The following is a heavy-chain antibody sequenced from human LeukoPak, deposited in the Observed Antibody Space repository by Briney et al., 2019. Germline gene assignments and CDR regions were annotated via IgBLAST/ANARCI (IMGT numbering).Heavy chain of an antibody. CDR2: ISAYNGNT. Sequence: ASVKVSCKASGYTFISYGISWVRQAPGQGLEWMGWISAYNGNTNYAQKLQGRVTMTTDTSTSTAYMELRSLRSDDTAVYYCASGPSYSSRLLHLDYWGQGTLVTVSS. CDR3: ASGPSYSSRLLHLDY. V-gene: IGHV1-18*01. J-gene: IGHJ4*02. D-gene: IGHD6-13*01. CDR1: GYTFISYG.